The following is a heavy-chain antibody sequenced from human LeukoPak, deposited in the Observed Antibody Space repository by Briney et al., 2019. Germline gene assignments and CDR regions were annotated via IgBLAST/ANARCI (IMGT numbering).Heavy chain of an antibody. CDR1: SGSISSGSYY. CDR2: IYTSGRT. V-gene: IGHV4-61*02. CDR3: ARWIWPLYYFDY. Sequence: SETLSLTCTVSSGSISSGSYYWSGIRQPAGKGLEWIGRIYTSGRTDYNPSLKSRVSISVDTSKNQFSLKLSSVTAADTAVYYCARWIWPLYYFDYWGQGTLVTVSS. J-gene: IGHJ4*02. D-gene: IGHD2-2*03.